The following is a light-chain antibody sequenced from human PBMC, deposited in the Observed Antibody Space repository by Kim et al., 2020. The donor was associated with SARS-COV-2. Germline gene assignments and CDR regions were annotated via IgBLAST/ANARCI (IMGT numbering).Light chain of an antibody. Sequence: SYELTQPPSVSVSPGQTASITCSGDKLGDKHACWYQQKPGQSPVLVIYYDNKRPSGIRERFSGSNSGNTATLTISGTQAMDEADYYCQAWDSGTVVFGGGTKLTVL. V-gene: IGLV3-1*01. J-gene: IGLJ2*01. CDR3: QAWDSGTVV. CDR2: YDN. CDR1: KLGDKH.